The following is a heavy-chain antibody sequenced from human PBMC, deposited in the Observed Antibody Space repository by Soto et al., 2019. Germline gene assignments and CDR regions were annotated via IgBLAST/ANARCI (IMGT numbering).Heavy chain of an antibody. J-gene: IGHJ5*01. CDR3: ARAERPPRCSFDS. V-gene: IGHV4-34*01. CDR2: VNHSGEA. D-gene: IGHD4-17*01. CDR1: GGSFRNYY. Sequence: SETLSLTCGVYGGSFRNYYWIWVRQPPGKGLGWIGEVNHSGEATYNPSLQSRVTISLXXXXXXFXLXMXXVTAAXTAIYFCARAERPPRCSFDSRGQGPQLSLSS.